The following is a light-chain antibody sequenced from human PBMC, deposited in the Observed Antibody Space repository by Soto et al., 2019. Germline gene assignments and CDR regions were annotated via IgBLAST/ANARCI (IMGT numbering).Light chain of an antibody. CDR3: QTWGTGLLV. J-gene: IGLJ3*02. V-gene: IGLV4-69*01. CDR2: LNSDGSH. CDR1: SGHSSYA. Sequence: QLVLTQSPSASASLGASVKLTCTLSSGHSSYAIAWHQQQPEKGPRYLMKLNSDGSHSKGDGIPNRFSGSSSGAERYLTISRLQSEDEADYYCQTWGTGLLVFGGGTKVTV.